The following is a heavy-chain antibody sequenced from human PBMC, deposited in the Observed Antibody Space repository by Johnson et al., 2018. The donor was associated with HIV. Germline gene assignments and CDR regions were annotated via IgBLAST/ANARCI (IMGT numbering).Heavy chain of an antibody. V-gene: IGHV3-43D*03. CDR3: ARWGTVTTDAFDI. D-gene: IGHD4-17*01. J-gene: IGHJ3*02. CDR2: FRWDGSIT. Sequence: VQLVESGGRVVRPGGSLRLSCAASGFTFDDFGLGWVRQAPGKGLEWVSLFRWDGSITSYVASVRGRFTISRDNSRNSLYLQMNSLSAGDTAVYYCARWGTVTTDAFDIWGQGTMVTVSS. CDR1: GFTFDDFG.